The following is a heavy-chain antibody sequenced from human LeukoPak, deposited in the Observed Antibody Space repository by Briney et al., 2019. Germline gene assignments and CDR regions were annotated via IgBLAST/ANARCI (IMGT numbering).Heavy chain of an antibody. CDR3: ARQRYSDY. V-gene: IGHV3-48*03. CDR1: GFTFSTYE. Sequence: GGSLRLSCAASGFTFSTYELNWVRQAPGKGLEWLASISSSGGAIYYGDSVKGRFTISRDNAKKSLFLQLNSLRAEDTAVYFCARQRYSDYWGQGTLVTVSS. D-gene: IGHD1-1*01. J-gene: IGHJ4*02. CDR2: ISSSGGAI.